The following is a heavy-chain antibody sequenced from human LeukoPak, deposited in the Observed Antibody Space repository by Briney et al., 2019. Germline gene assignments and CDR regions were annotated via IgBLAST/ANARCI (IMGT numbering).Heavy chain of an antibody. CDR2: INHSGST. CDR3: ARIAYGSGSLVLGMDV. CDR1: GGSFSGYY. D-gene: IGHD3-10*01. V-gene: IGHV4-34*01. J-gene: IGHJ6*02. Sequence: SETLSLTCAVYGGSFSGYYWSWIRQPPGKGLEWSGEINHSGSTNYNPSLKSRVTISVDTSKNQFSLKLSSVTAADTAVYYCARIAYGSGSLVLGMDVWGQGTTVTVSS.